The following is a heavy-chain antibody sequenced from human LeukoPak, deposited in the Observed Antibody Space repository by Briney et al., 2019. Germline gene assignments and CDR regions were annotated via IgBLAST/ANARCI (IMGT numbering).Heavy chain of an antibody. J-gene: IGHJ1*01. Sequence: GGSLRLSCAASGFTFSNAWMSWVRQAPGKGLEWVGRIKSKTDGGTTDYAAPVKGRFTISRDDPKNTLYLQMNSLKTEDTAVYYCARRVGSGWPVQHWGQGTLVTVSS. V-gene: IGHV3-15*01. CDR2: IKSKTDGGTT. CDR1: GFTFSNAW. D-gene: IGHD6-19*01. CDR3: ARRVGSGWPVQH.